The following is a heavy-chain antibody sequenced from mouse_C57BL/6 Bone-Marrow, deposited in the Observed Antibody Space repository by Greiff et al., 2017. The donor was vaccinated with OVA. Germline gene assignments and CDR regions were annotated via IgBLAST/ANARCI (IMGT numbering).Heavy chain of an antibody. V-gene: IGHV5-16*01. J-gene: IGHJ1*03. CDR3: ARDGLYFDV. CDR1: GFTFSDYY. Sequence: EVQLQESEGGLVQPGSSMKLSCTASGFTFSDYYMAWVRQVPEKGLEWVANINYDGSSTYYLDSLKSRFIISRDNAKNILYLQMSSLKSEDTATYYCARDGLYFDVWGTGTTVTVSS. CDR2: INYDGSST.